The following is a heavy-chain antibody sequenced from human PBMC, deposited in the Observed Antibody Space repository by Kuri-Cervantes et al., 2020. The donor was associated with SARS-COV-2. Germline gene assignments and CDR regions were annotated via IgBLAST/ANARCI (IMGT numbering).Heavy chain of an antibody. J-gene: IGHJ4*02. CDR3: ARVGDCYGSGSVDY. CDR1: GGSVSSGSYY. Sequence: SETLSLTCTVSGGSVSSGSYYWSWIRQPPGKGLEWIGEINHSGSTNYNPSLKSRVTISVDTSKNQFSLKLSSVTAADTAVYYCARVGDCYGSGSVDYWGQGTLVTVSS. CDR2: INHSGST. D-gene: IGHD3-10*01. V-gene: IGHV4-39*07.